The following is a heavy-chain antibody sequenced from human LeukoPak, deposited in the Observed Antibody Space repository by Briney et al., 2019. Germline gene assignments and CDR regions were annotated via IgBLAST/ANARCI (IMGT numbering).Heavy chain of an antibody. J-gene: IGHJ6*04. CDR1: GVTFISYK. D-gene: IGHD3-10*02. V-gene: IGHV3-48*03. Sequence: PGGSLRLSCAASGVTFISYKMNWVRQAPGKGLEWVSYISSSVSTIYYADSVKGRCTISRDNAKNSLYLQINSLRAEDTAVYYCAEVGIDMIGGVWGKGTTVTISS. CDR2: ISSSVSTI. CDR3: AEVGIDMIGGV.